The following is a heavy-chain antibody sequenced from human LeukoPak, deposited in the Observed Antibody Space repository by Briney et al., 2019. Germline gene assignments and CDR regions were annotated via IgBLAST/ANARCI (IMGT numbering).Heavy chain of an antibody. J-gene: IGHJ4*02. D-gene: IGHD6-19*01. V-gene: IGHV1-3*01. CDR2: INAGNGNT. CDR3: ARDWLVSGFDY. Sequence: ASVKVSCTASGYTFTSYAMHWVRQAPGQRLEWMGWINAGNGNTKYSQKFQGRVTITRDTSASTAYMELSSLRSEDTAVYYCARDWLVSGFDYWGQGTLVTVSS. CDR1: GYTFTSYA.